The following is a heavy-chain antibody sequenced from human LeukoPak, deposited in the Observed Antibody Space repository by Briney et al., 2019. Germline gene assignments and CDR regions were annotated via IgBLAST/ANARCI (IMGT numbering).Heavy chain of an antibody. D-gene: IGHD4-17*01. V-gene: IGHV3-23*01. CDR1: GFTFGNYA. Sequence: GGSLRLSCAASGFTFGNYALSWVRQVPGKGLEWVSGITGSGGSTYYADSVKGRFTISRDNSKNTLYLQMNSLRAEDTAVYFCAKDDGGSVTTTDFENWGQGTLVTVSS. CDR3: AKDDGGSVTTTDFEN. J-gene: IGHJ4*02. CDR2: ITGSGGST.